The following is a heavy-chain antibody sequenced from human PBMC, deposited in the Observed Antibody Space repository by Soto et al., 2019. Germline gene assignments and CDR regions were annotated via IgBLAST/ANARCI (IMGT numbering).Heavy chain of an antibody. CDR1: GYTFTSYD. CDR2: INPSGGST. D-gene: IGHD6-19*01. V-gene: IGHV1-46*01. J-gene: IGHJ4*02. Sequence: ASGKVSCKASGYTFTSYDMHWVRQAPGQGLEWMGIINPSGGSTSYAQKFQGRVTMTRDTSTSTVYMELSSLRSEDTAVYYCASSQAVAGFFDYWGQGTLVTVSS. CDR3: ASSQAVAGFFDY.